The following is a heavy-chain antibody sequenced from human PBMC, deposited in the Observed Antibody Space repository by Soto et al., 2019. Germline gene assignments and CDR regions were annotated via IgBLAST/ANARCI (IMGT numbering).Heavy chain of an antibody. V-gene: IGHV1-18*01. CDR1: GYTFTSYG. CDR2: ISAYNGNT. CDR3: ARGFVGATEFDY. Sequence: APVKVSCKASGYTFTSYGISWVRHAPGQGLEWMGWISAYNGNTNYAQKLQGRVTMTTDTSTSTAYMELRSLRSDDTAVYYCARGFVGATEFDYWGQGTLVTVSS. D-gene: IGHD1-26*01. J-gene: IGHJ4*02.